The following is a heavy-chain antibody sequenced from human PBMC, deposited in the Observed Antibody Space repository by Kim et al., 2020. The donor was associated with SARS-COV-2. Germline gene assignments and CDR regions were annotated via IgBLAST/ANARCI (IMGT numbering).Heavy chain of an antibody. Sequence: PGKRVEWMGWITAGNGNTKYSQEFQGRVTITRETSAGTAYMELSSLRSEDTAVYYCAIISGSTAAATGYWGQGTLVTVSS. V-gene: IGHV1-3*01. CDR2: ITAGNGNT. J-gene: IGHJ4*02. D-gene: IGHD6-13*01. CDR3: AIISGSTAAATGY.